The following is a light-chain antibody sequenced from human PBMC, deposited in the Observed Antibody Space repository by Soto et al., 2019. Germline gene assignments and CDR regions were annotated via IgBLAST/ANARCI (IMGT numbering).Light chain of an antibody. CDR2: DAS. CDR3: RQYNSYSPK. J-gene: IGKJ1*01. CDR1: QSISSW. Sequence: DIRSYQSLSTLSASVRDRVTMTCRASQSISSWLAWYPQEPGKAPKLLIYDASSLESGVPSRFSGSGAGTEFTLTISGLQPDHFATYDRRQYNSYSPKFGQGTKVDI. V-gene: IGKV1-5*01.